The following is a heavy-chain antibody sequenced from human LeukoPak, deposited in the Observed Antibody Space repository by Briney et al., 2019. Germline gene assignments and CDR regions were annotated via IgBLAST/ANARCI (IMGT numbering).Heavy chain of an antibody. CDR1: GFIFSSYR. Sequence: GWSLSLSCPASGFIFSSYRMHWVRPPPGKGLAWVSSISSSSSYIYYADAVKGRFTISRDNDKNSLYLQMNSLRAEDTAVYDCARGTEYCSSTSCPGDYWGEGTLVTVAS. V-gene: IGHV3-21*01. CDR2: ISSSSSYI. J-gene: IGHJ4*02. CDR3: ARGTEYCSSTSCPGDY. D-gene: IGHD2-2*01.